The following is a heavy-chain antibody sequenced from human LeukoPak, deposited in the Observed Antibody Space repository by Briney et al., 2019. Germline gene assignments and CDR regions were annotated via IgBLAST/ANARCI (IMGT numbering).Heavy chain of an antibody. CDR3: AREFPAATFDY. V-gene: IGHV4-59*01. Sequence: PSETLSLTCTVSGGSISSYYWSWIRQPPGKGLEWIGYIYYSGSTNYNPSLKSRVTISVDTSKNQFSLKLSSVTAADTAVYHCAREFPAATFDYWGQGTLVTVSS. CDR1: GGSISSYY. J-gene: IGHJ4*02. D-gene: IGHD2-2*01. CDR2: IYYSGST.